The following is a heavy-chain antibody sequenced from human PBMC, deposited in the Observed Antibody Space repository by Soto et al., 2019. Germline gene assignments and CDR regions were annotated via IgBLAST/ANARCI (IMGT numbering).Heavy chain of an antibody. CDR1: GGTFSSYA. J-gene: IGHJ4*02. CDR3: ARDRICSGGGCYTGDY. D-gene: IGHD2-15*01. V-gene: IGHV1-69*12. CDR2: IIPIFGTA. Sequence: QVQLVQSGAEVKKPGSSVKVSCKASGGTFSSYAISWVRQAPGQGLEWMGGIIPIFGTANYAQKFQGRVTITADESTSTAHIELSSLRSEDTAVYYCARDRICSGGGCYTGDYWGQGTLVTVAS.